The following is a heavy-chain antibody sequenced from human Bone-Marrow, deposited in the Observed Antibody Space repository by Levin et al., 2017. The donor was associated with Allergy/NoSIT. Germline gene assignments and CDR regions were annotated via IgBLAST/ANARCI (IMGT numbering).Heavy chain of an antibody. D-gene: IGHD5-18*01. V-gene: IGHV3-30*18. J-gene: IGHJ4*02. CDR1: GFTFSSYG. CDR2: ISYDGSKK. CDR3: AKDLNGDTTMVPFDA. Sequence: GESLKISCAGSGFTFSSYGLHWVRQAPGKGLQWVAYISYDGSKKYYADSVKGRFTVSRDNSKRELYLQMNSPTVEDTAMYYCAKDLNGDTTMVPFDAWGQGALVTVSS.